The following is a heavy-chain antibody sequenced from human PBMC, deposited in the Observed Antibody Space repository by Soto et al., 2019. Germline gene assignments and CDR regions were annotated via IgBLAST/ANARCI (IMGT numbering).Heavy chain of an antibody. J-gene: IGHJ3*02. CDR2: VSENGGSRGGT. V-gene: IGHV3-23*01. CDR1: GFTFSSSA. Sequence: EVQLLESGGGLVQPGGSLRLSCTASGFTFSSSAMNWVRQAPGQGLEWVASVSENGGSRGGTYYADSVKGRFTISRDNSKNTRYLQMDSLRGADTAVYYCASAKAVVIAALGIWGQRTMVTVSS. D-gene: IGHD2-21*01. CDR3: ASAKAVVIAALGI.